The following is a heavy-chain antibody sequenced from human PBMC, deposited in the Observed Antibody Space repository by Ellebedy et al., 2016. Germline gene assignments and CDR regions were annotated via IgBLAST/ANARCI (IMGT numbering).Heavy chain of an antibody. CDR2: ISYDGSNK. CDR1: GFTFSSYA. CDR3: AKDQPLSY. V-gene: IGHV3-30-3*01. J-gene: IGHJ4*02. D-gene: IGHD1-14*01. Sequence: GGSLRLXXAASGFTFSSYAMHWVRQAPGKGLEWVAVISYDGSNKYYADSVKGRFTISRDNSKNTLYLQMNSLRAEDTAVYYCAKDQPLSYWGQGTLVTVSS.